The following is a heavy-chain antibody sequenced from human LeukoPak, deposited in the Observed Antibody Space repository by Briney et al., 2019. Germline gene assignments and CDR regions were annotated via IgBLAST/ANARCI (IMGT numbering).Heavy chain of an antibody. Sequence: ASVKGSCKASGYTFTSYGISWVRQAPGQGLEWMGWISAYNGNTNYAQKLQGRVTMTTHTSTSTPYMELRSLRSDAPAVYYCARVGFTMVRGVILRGYYFDYWGQGTLVTVSS. CDR1: GYTFTSYG. J-gene: IGHJ4*02. D-gene: IGHD3-10*01. CDR2: ISAYNGNT. CDR3: ARVGFTMVRGVILRGYYFDY. V-gene: IGHV1-18*01.